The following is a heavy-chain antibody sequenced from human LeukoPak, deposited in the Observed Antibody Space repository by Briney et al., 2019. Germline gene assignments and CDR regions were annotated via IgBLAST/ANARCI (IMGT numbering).Heavy chain of an antibody. CDR2: INPSTGGT. D-gene: IGHD2-8*02. CDR1: GYTFTGYY. CDR3: ARDRYDTGYMDV. J-gene: IGHJ6*03. V-gene: IGHV1-2*02. Sequence: GASVKVSCKASGYTFTGYYLHWVRQAPGQGLEWMGWINPSTGGTNYAQKFQGRVTMTRDTSISTAYMELTRLRSDDTAVYYCARDRYDTGYMDVWGKGTTVTVSS.